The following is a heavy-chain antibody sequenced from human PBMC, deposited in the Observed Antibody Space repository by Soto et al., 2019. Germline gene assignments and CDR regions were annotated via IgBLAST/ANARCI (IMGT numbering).Heavy chain of an antibody. V-gene: IGHV3-30*02. CDR1: GFTFSSYG. D-gene: IGHD2-21*02. CDR3: ATGHRGLTGTTVVVTVPGWFDP. J-gene: IGHJ5*02. Sequence: GGSLRLSCAASGFTFSSYGMHWVRQAPGKGLEWVAVIWYDGSNKYYADSVKGRFTISRDNSNNMLYLEMNSLRPEDTAVYYCATGHRGLTGTTVVVTVPGWFDPWGQGALVTVSS. CDR2: IWYDGSNK.